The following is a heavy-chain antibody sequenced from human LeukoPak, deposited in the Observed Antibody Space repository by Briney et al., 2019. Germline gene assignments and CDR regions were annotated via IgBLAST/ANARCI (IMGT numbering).Heavy chain of an antibody. V-gene: IGHV3-30*18. Sequence: PGRSLRLSCAAPGFTFSSYGMHWVRQAPGKGLVGVAVISYDGSNKYYADSVKGRFTISRDNSKNTLYLQMNSLRAEDTAVYYCAKPSAAAYYGMDVWGQGTTVTVSS. CDR2: ISYDGSNK. CDR3: AKPSAAAYYGMDV. D-gene: IGHD6-13*01. J-gene: IGHJ6*02. CDR1: GFTFSSYG.